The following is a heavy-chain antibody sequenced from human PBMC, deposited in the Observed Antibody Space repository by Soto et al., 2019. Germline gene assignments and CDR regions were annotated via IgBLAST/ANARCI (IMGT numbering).Heavy chain of an antibody. V-gene: IGHV3-11*01. CDR3: APTLTWELSPPTPFFDY. CDR1: GFTFSDYY. Sequence: GGSLRLSCAASGFTFSDYYMSWIRQAPGKGLEWVSYISSSGSTIYYADSVKGRFTISRDNAKNSLYLQMNSLRAEDTAVYYCAPTLTWELSPPTPFFDYWGQGTLVTVSS. D-gene: IGHD1-26*01. CDR2: ISSSGSTI. J-gene: IGHJ4*02.